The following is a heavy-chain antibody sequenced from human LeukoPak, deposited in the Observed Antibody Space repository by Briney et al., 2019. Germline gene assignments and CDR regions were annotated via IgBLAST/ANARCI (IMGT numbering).Heavy chain of an antibody. Sequence: ASVKVSCKASGGTFSSYAISWVRQAPGQGLEWMGGIIPIFGTANYAQKFQGRVTITADESTSTAYMELSSLRSEDTAVYYCARDGHDSSGYYNSPWFDPWGQGTLVTVSS. D-gene: IGHD3-22*01. CDR2: IIPIFGTA. CDR3: ARDGHDSSGYYNSPWFDP. V-gene: IGHV1-69*13. CDR1: GGTFSSYA. J-gene: IGHJ5*02.